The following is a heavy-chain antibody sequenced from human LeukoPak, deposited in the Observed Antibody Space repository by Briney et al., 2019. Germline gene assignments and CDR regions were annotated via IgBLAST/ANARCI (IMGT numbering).Heavy chain of an antibody. D-gene: IGHD4-17*01. V-gene: IGHV3-20*04. J-gene: IGHJ6*03. CDR3: AREATTVPTYYYYYYMDV. Sequence: GGSLRLSCAASGFTFDDYGMSWVRQAPGKGLEWVSGINWNGGSTGYADSVKGRFTISRDNAKNSLYLQMNSLRAEDTALYYCAREATTVPTYYYYYYMDVWGKGTTVTVSS. CDR2: INWNGGST. CDR1: GFTFDDYG.